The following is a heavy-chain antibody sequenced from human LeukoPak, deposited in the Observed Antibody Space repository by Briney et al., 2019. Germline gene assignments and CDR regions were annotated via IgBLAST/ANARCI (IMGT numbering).Heavy chain of an antibody. Sequence: SVKVSCKASGYTFTGYYMHWVRQAPGQGLEWMGGIIPIFGTANYAQKFQGRVTITTDESTSTAYMELSSLRSEDTAVYYCARAPQSSHDAFDIWGQGTMVTVSS. CDR1: GYTFTGYY. CDR3: ARAPQSSHDAFDI. J-gene: IGHJ3*02. D-gene: IGHD1-26*01. V-gene: IGHV1-69*05. CDR2: IIPIFGTA.